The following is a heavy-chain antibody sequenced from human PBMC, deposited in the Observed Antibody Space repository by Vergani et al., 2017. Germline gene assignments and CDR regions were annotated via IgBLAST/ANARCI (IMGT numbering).Heavy chain of an antibody. CDR3: ARDRGYGKLQGDSGY. CDR2: IWLDGSNN. Sequence: QVQLVESGGGVVQPGRSLRLSCAASGFTLSSYGMHWVRQAPGKGLEWVAVIWLDGSNNYYADSVKGRFTISRDNSKNALYLQMNSLRVEDTAVYYCARDRGYGKLQGDSGYWGQGTLVTVSS. D-gene: IGHD4-17*01. J-gene: IGHJ4*02. CDR1: GFTLSSYG. V-gene: IGHV3-33*01.